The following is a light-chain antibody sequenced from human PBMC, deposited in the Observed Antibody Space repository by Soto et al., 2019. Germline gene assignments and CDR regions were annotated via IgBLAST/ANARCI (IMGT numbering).Light chain of an antibody. CDR3: CSYAGRSTHWV. CDR1: SSDVGSYNL. CDR2: EGS. V-gene: IGLV2-23*01. Sequence: QSVLTQPASVSGSPGQSITISCTGTSSDVGSYNLVSWYQQHPGKAPKLMIYEGSKRPSGVSNRFSGSKSGNTASLTISGLQGEDEADYYCCSYAGRSTHWVFGGGTKLTVL. J-gene: IGLJ3*02.